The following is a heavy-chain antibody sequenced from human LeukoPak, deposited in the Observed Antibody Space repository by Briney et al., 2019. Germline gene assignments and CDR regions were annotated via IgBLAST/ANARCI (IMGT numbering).Heavy chain of an antibody. CDR3: AWIQVWLTLNY. J-gene: IGHJ4*02. CDR2: ISGSAGST. V-gene: IGHV3-23*01. Sequence: PSETLSLTCTVSGGSISSSSYYWGWVRQGPGKGLEWVSTISGSAGSTYYADSVKGRFTFSRDNSKNTLYLQVNSLRVDDTAVYYCAWIQVWLTLNYWGQGTLVTVSS. CDR1: GGSISSSSYY. D-gene: IGHD5-18*01.